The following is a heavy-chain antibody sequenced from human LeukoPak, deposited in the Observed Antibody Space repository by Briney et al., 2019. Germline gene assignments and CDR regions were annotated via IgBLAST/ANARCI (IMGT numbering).Heavy chain of an antibody. CDR1: GFTFSSYA. J-gene: IGHJ4*02. D-gene: IGHD6-6*01. V-gene: IGHV3-23*01. CDR3: AKDGQYSSSSPYYFDY. CDR2: ISGSGGST. Sequence: GGSLRLSCAASGFTFSSYAMSWVRQAPGKGLEWVSAISGSGGSTYYADSVKGRFTISRGNSKNTLYLQMNSLRAEDTAVYYCAKDGQYSSSSPYYFDYWGQGTLVTVSS.